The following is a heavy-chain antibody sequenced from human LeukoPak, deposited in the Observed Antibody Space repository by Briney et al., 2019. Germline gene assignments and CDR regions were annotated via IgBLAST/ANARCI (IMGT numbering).Heavy chain of an antibody. Sequence: SETLSLTCTVSGGSISSSNWWSWVRQPPGKGLDWIGEISQGRNTIYNPSLESRVTISVDKSKNQLSLKSSSVTAADTAVYYCARDPHTSGWPSGYWGQGTLVTVSS. D-gene: IGHD6-19*01. V-gene: IGHV4-4*02. CDR2: ISQGRNT. CDR1: GGSISSSNW. J-gene: IGHJ4*02. CDR3: ARDPHTSGWPSGY.